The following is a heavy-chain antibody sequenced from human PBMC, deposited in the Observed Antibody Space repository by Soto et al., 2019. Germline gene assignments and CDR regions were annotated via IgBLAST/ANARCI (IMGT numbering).Heavy chain of an antibody. CDR3: AKDPAVAGIYYFDY. CDR1: GFTFSSYA. Sequence: GGSLRLSCAASGFTFSSYAMSWVRQAPGKGLEWVSAISGSGGSTYYADSVKGRFTISRDNSKNTLYLQMNSLRAEDTAAYYCAKDPAVAGIYYFDYWGQGTLVTVSS. J-gene: IGHJ4*02. CDR2: ISGSGGST. D-gene: IGHD6-19*01. V-gene: IGHV3-23*01.